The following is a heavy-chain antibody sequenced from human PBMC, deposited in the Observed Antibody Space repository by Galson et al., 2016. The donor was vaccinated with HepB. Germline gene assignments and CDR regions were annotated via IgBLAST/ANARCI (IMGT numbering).Heavy chain of an antibody. CDR3: ARDDNSRWFPAY. CDR1: GGTFSSDC. V-gene: IGHV1-69*13. J-gene: IGHJ4*02. Sequence: SVKVSCKASGGTFSSDCITWVRQAPGQGLEWMGGIIPMYGGADYAQSFRDRVTITADASTTTAYLELRGLTSEDTAVYFCARDDNSRWFPAYWGQGTLVTVSS. CDR2: IIPMYGGA. D-gene: IGHD6-13*01.